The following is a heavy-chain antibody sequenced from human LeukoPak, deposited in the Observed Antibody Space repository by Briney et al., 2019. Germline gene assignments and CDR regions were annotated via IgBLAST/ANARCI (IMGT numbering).Heavy chain of an antibody. CDR3: ANRGYSSSSFDY. J-gene: IGHJ4*02. V-gene: IGHV3-30*02. CDR1: GFTFSSYG. CDR2: IRYDGSNK. Sequence: PGGYLRLSCAASGFTFSSYGMHWLRQAPGKGLEWVAFIRYDGSNKYYADSVKGRFTISRDNSKNTLYLQMNSLRAEDTAVYYCANRGYSSSSFDYWGQGTLVTVSS. D-gene: IGHD6-6*01.